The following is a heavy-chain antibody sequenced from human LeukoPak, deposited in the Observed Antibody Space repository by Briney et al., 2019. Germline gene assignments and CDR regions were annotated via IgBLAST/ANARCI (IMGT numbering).Heavy chain of an antibody. Sequence: GESLKISCKGSGYSFTSYWNGWVRQMPGKGLEWMGIIYPDDSDTRYSPSFQGQVTISADKSTGTAYLQWGSLKASDTAKYYCARGVVVVAAAHDAFDVWGQGTMVTVSS. V-gene: IGHV5-51*01. CDR3: ARGVVVVAAAHDAFDV. CDR2: IYPDDSDT. CDR1: GYSFTSYW. D-gene: IGHD2-15*01. J-gene: IGHJ3*01.